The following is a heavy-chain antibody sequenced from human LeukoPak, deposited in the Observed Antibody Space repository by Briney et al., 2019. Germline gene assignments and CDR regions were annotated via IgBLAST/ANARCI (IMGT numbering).Heavy chain of an antibody. CDR1: GGSFSGYS. Sequence: SETLSLTCAVYGGSFSGYSWTWIRQPPGKGLEWIGEFNHSGSTNYNPSLKSRVTISVDTSKNQFSLKLSSVTAADTAVYYCARGPRATGYYYYYYYMDVWGKGTTVTVSS. D-gene: IGHD1-14*01. J-gene: IGHJ6*03. V-gene: IGHV4-34*01. CDR3: ARGPRATGYYYYYYYMDV. CDR2: FNHSGST.